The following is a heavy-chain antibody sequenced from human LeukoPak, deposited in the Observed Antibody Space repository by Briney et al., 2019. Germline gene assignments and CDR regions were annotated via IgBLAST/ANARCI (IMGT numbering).Heavy chain of an antibody. CDR3: ARGRAVAGSLDS. D-gene: IGHD6-19*01. V-gene: IGHV3-23*01. Sequence: GGSLRLSCAASGFTFSSYAMNWVRQAPGKGLEWVSSISVSGGDTYYAGSVKGRFTISRDNSKNTLYLQMNSLRAEDTAVYYCARGRAVAGSLDSWGQGTLVTVSS. CDR1: GFTFSSYA. J-gene: IGHJ4*02. CDR2: ISVSGGDT.